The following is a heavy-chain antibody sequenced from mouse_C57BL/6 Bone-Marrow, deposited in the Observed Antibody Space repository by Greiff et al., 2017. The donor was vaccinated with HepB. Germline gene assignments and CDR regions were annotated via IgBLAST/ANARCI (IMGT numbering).Heavy chain of an antibody. J-gene: IGHJ2*01. V-gene: IGHV1-76*01. Sequence: VQLQQSGAELVRPGASVKLSCKASGYTFTDYYINWVKQRPGQGLEWIARIYPGSGNTYYNEKFKGKATLTAEKSSSTAYMQLSSLTSEDSAVYFCAREDPSSAPYYFDYWGQGTTLTVSS. CDR2: IYPGSGNT. CDR3: AREDPSSAPYYFDY. CDR1: GYTFTDYY. D-gene: IGHD3-2*02.